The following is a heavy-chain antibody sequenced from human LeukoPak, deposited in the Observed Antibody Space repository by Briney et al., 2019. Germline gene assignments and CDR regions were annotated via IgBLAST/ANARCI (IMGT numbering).Heavy chain of an antibody. J-gene: IGHJ4*02. V-gene: IGHV4-31*03. CDR2: IYYSGST. CDR3: ARDHEWLGLDY. D-gene: IGHD6-19*01. Sequence: PSQTLSLTCTVSGGSISSGGYYWSWIRQHPGKGLEWIGYIYYSGSTNYNPSLKSRVTISVDTSKNQFSLKLSSVTAADTAVYYCARDHEWLGLDYWGQGTLVTVSS. CDR1: GGSISSGGYY.